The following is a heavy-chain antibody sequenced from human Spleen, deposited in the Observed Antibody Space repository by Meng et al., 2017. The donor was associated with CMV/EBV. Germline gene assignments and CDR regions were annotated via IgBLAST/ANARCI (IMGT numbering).Heavy chain of an antibody. V-gene: IGHV3-30-3*01. CDR1: GFTFSSYA. CDR3: ARGGERITIFGVAPISNVDYYYGMDV. CDR2: IAYDGSNK. Sequence: GESLKISCAASGFTFSSYAMHWVRQAPGKGLEWVAVIAYDGSNKYYADSVKGRFTIARDNSKNTLYLQMNSLRAEDTAVYYCARGGERITIFGVAPISNVDYYYGMDVWGQGTTVTVSS. J-gene: IGHJ6*02. D-gene: IGHD3-3*01.